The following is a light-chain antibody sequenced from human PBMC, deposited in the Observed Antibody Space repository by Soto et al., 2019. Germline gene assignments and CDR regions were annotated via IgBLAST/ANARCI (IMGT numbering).Light chain of an antibody. CDR1: QAISSW. CDR2: KAS. CDR3: QQSYSIPYT. J-gene: IGKJ2*01. Sequence: DIQMTQSPSSVSASVADIVTITCRSSQAISSWLVWYQQKPENAPKLLIYKASTLQSGVPSRVSGSASGTDFILTLSGLQAEDFATYCCQQSYSIPYTFGQGTKPEIK. V-gene: IGKV1-12*01.